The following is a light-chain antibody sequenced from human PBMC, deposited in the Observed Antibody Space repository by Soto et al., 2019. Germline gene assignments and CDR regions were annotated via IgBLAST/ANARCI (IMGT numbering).Light chain of an antibody. V-gene: IGKV1-39*01. CDR2: AAS. CDR1: QSIDTY. Sequence: DIQMTQSPSSLSASVGDRVTISCRASQSIDTYLNWYQQKPGKAPKLLIFAASTLESGVPSRFSSSGSGTDFTLSIRNLQPQDFATYYCQQSSTTRWTFGQGTKVEVK. J-gene: IGKJ1*01. CDR3: QQSSTTRWT.